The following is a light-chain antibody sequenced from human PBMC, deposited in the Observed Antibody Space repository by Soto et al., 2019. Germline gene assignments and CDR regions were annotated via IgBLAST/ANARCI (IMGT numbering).Light chain of an antibody. Sequence: EIVMMQSPATLSVSPGESVTLSCRASQLFSSNLAWYQHKPGQAPRLLIYGVSTRDTGVPDRFSGSASGTEFTLTISSLQSEDFVVYYCQQYNNWPRTFGQGTRLEIK. V-gene: IGKV3-15*01. CDR3: QQYNNWPRT. J-gene: IGKJ5*01. CDR1: QLFSSN. CDR2: GVS.